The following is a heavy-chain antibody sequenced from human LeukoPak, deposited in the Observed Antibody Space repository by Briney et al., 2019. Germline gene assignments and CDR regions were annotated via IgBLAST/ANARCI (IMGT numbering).Heavy chain of an antibody. V-gene: IGHV4-34*01. Sequence: SETLSLTCAVSGGSFSGYYWSWIRQPPGKGLEWIGEINHSGSTNYNPSLKSRVTISVDTSKNQFSLKLSSVTAADTAVYYCASSLRGFWSGYFDYWGQGTLVTVSS. CDR1: GGSFSGYY. CDR2: INHSGST. J-gene: IGHJ4*02. CDR3: ASSLRGFWSGYFDY. D-gene: IGHD3-3*01.